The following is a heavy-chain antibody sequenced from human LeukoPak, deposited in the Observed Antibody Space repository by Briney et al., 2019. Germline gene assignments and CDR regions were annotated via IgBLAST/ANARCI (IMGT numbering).Heavy chain of an antibody. V-gene: IGHV3-48*01. CDR2: ISSSSSTI. CDR1: GFIFTSYS. Sequence: GGSLGLSCAASGFIFTSYSMNWVRQAPGKGLEWISYISSSSSTIYYADSVRGRFTISRDNAKNSLYLQMNSLRAEDTAVYYCARGFHRYNYDSGAYSVYWGQGTLVTVSS. J-gene: IGHJ4*02. D-gene: IGHD3-22*01. CDR3: ARGFHRYNYDSGAYSVY.